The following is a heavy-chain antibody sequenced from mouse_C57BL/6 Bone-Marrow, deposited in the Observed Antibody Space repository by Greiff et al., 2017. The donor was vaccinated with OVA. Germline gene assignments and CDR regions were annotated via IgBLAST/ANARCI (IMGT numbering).Heavy chain of an antibody. CDR2: IDPSDSYT. V-gene: IGHV1-69*01. D-gene: IGHD1-1*01. CDR1: GYTFTSYW. CDR3: ARSRYYYGSRPYYFDY. J-gene: IGHJ2*01. Sequence: VQLQQPGAELVMPGASVKLSCKASGYTFTSYWMHWVKQRPGQGLEWIGEIDPSDSYTNYNQKFKGKSTLTVDKSSSTAYMQLSSLTSEDSAVYYCARSRYYYGSRPYYFDYWGQGTTLTVSS.